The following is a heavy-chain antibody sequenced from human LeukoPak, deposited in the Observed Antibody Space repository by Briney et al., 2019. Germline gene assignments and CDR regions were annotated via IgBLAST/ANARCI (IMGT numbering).Heavy chain of an antibody. CDR2: IHYSGST. CDR3: ARQPRAMTATHHFGY. J-gene: IGHJ4*02. D-gene: IGHD2-21*02. CDR1: GGSISSSSYY. Sequence: SETLSLTCTVSGGSISSSSYYWGWIRQPPGKGLEWIGSIHYSGSTYYNPSLKSRVTISVDTSKNQFSLKLSSVTAADTAVYYCARQPRAMTATHHFGYWGQGTLVTVSS. V-gene: IGHV4-39*01.